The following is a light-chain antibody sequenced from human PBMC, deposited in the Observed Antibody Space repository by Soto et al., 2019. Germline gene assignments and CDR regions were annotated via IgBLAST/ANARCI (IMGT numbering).Light chain of an antibody. CDR3: QQRTDWPLT. CDR1: QSVVSY. V-gene: IGKV3-11*01. Sequence: ETVLTQSPATLSLSPGQRATFSCRASQSVVSYLAWYQQKPGQAHRLLIYDASNQATGIPARFSGSGSGTDFTLTITSLYPEDFAVAFCQQRTDWPLTFGGGTKLEI. J-gene: IGKJ4*01. CDR2: DAS.